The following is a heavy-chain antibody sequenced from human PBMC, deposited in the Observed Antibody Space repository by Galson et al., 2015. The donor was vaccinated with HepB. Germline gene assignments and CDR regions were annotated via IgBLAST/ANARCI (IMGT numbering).Heavy chain of an antibody. V-gene: IGHV3-7*03. Sequence: LRLSCAASGFTFRTYAMTWVRQAPGKGLEWVANIKQDGSEKYYVDSLKGRFTISRDNAKNSLYLQMNSLRAEDTAVYYCARDFPYYYYYYYYMDVWGKGTTVTVSS. D-gene: IGHD2-21*01. J-gene: IGHJ6*03. CDR3: ARDFPYYYYYYYYMDV. CDR1: GFTFRTYA. CDR2: IKQDGSEK.